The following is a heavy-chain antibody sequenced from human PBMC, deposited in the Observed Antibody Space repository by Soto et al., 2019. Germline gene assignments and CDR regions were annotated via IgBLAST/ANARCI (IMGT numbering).Heavy chain of an antibody. Sequence: SETLSLTCTVSGGSISSGTYYWGWIRQPPGKGLEWIGTIYYSRSTYYNPSLKSRATISIDTSKSQFSLKLSSVTAADTAVYYCARSILVAGKYYFDYWGQGTLVTVSS. CDR3: ARSILVAGKYYFDY. CDR2: IYYSRST. V-gene: IGHV4-39*01. J-gene: IGHJ4*02. CDR1: GGSISSGTYY. D-gene: IGHD6-19*01.